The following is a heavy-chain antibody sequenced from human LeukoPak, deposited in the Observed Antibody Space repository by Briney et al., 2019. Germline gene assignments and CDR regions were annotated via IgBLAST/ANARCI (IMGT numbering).Heavy chain of an antibody. CDR3: AREVRTMVRGDPFDY. J-gene: IGHJ4*02. CDR1: GYTFTSYG. Sequence: GASVKVSCKASGYTFTSYGISWVRQAPRQGLEWMGIINPSGGSTSYAQKFQGRVTMTRDMSTSTVYMELSSLRSEDTAVYYCAREVRTMVRGDPFDYWGQGTLVTVSS. V-gene: IGHV1-46*01. CDR2: INPSGGST. D-gene: IGHD3-10*01.